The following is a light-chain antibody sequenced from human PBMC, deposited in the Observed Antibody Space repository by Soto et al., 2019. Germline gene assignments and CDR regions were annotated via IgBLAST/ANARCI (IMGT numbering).Light chain of an antibody. Sequence: DIQMTQSPSSVSASVGETVAITCRASQGVSSRLAWYQQKPGTAPKVLISVASSLQSGVPSRFSGSGSGTDFTLTISSLQPEDFATYYCQQTNSFPLTFGGGTKVEIK. CDR1: QGVSSR. V-gene: IGKV1-12*01. CDR2: VAS. J-gene: IGKJ4*02. CDR3: QQTNSFPLT.